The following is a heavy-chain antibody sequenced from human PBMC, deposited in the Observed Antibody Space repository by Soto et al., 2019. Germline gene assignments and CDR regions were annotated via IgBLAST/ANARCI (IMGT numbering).Heavy chain of an antibody. V-gene: IGHV3-13*05. D-gene: IGHD6-6*01. CDR3: ARGGSIAARGVEMYGIDV. CDR2: IGTAGDP. CDR1: GFTFSSYD. J-gene: IGHJ6*02. Sequence: GGCLRRSCAASGFTFSSYDMRWVRQATGKGLEWVSAIGTAGDPYYPGSVKGRFTISRENAKNSLYLQMNSLRAGDTAVYYCARGGSIAARGVEMYGIDVWGQGTTVTVSS.